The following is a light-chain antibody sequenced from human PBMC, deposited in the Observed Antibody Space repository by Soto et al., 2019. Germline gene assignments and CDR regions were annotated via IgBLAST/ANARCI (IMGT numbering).Light chain of an antibody. Sequence: DIQMTQYPSTLSGPVGDRVTITCRASQSISSWLAWYQQKPGKAPKLLIYDASSLESGVPSRLSGSASGTEFTLTISSMTPDDFATYYCQQYNSYRTFGHGTKVDIK. CDR2: DAS. J-gene: IGKJ1*01. V-gene: IGKV1-5*01. CDR1: QSISSW. CDR3: QQYNSYRT.